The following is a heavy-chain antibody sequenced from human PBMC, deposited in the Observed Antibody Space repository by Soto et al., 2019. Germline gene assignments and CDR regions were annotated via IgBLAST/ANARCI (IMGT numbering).Heavy chain of an antibody. Sequence: TLSLTCAVSGASMTTGGFSWTWVRQPPGGGLEWIGHVYHRASTQYNPSLKGRVSISVDTSRSLFSLRLTSLTAADTAVYFCTRGSEAPLSLLSFDTWGQGTPVTVSS. J-gene: IGHJ1*01. CDR3: TRGSEAPLSLLSFDT. CDR2: VYHRAST. D-gene: IGHD3-9*01. V-gene: IGHV4-30-2*01. CDR1: GASMTTGGFS.